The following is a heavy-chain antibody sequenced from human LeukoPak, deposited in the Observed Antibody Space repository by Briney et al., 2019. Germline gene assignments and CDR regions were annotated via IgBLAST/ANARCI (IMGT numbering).Heavy chain of an antibody. J-gene: IGHJ4*02. CDR3: AKDPGLGIAARPVDY. D-gene: IGHD6-6*01. Sequence: PSQTLSLTCTVSGGSISSGDYYWSWIRQPPGKGLEWIGYIYYSGSTYYNPSLKSRVTISVDTSKNQFSLRLSSVTAADTAVYYCAKDPGLGIAARPVDYWGQGTLVTVSS. CDR2: IYYSGST. V-gene: IGHV4-30-4*08. CDR1: GGSISSGDYY.